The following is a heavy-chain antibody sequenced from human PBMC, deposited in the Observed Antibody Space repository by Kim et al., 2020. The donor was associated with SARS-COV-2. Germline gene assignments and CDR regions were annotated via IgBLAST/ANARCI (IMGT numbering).Heavy chain of an antibody. D-gene: IGHD5-18*01. CDR3: ARELRHVDTAMVSRIDY. Sequence: LKSRVTISVDTSKNQFSLKLSSVTAADTAVYYCARELRHVDTAMVSRIDYWGQGTLVTVSS. V-gene: IGHV4-39*07. J-gene: IGHJ4*02.